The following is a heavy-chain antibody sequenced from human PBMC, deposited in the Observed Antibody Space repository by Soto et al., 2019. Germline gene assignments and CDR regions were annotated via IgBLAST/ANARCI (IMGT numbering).Heavy chain of an antibody. CDR2: ISYEGSNK. D-gene: IGHD2-2*01. CDR3: ARDRLSCSTTSCYGRMDV. Sequence: PGGSLRLSCAASGFTFSSYAMHWVRQAPGKGLEWVAVISYEGSNKYYADSVKGRFTISSDNSENPLYLQMSSLRAEDTAVYDAARDRLSCSTTSCYGRMDVWGQGTTVTVSS. V-gene: IGHV3-30-3*01. CDR1: GFTFSSYA. J-gene: IGHJ6*02.